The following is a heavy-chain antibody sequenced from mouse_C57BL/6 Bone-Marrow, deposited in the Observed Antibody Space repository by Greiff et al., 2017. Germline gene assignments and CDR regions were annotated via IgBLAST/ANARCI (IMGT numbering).Heavy chain of an antibody. CDR3: TRWRDYHYWYFEV. Sequence: VQLQQSGTVLARPGASVKMSCKTSGYTFTSYWMHWVKQRPGQGLAWIGAIYPGNSDTSYNQKFKGKAKLTAVTSASTAYMELSSLTNEDSAVYYCTRWRDYHYWYFEVWGTGTTVTVSS. V-gene: IGHV1-5*01. CDR1: GYTFTSYW. CDR2: IYPGNSDT. D-gene: IGHD2-4*01. J-gene: IGHJ1*03.